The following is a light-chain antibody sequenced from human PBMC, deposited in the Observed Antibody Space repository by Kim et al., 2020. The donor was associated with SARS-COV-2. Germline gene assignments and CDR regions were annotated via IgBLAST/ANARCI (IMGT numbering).Light chain of an antibody. Sequence: STGDRVTITCRASQGISSYLAWYQQKPGKAPKLLIYAASTLQSGVPSRFSGSGSGTDFTLTISCLQSEDFATYYCQQYYSYPPVTFGGGTKVDIK. CDR2: AAS. J-gene: IGKJ4*01. CDR3: QQYYSYPPVT. CDR1: QGISSY. V-gene: IGKV1-8*01.